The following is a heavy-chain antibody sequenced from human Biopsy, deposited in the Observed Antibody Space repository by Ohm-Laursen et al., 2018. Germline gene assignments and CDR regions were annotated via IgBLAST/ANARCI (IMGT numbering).Heavy chain of an antibody. J-gene: IGHJ2*01. Sequence: SDTLSLTCPVPGGSIKSYYWNWIRQSPGQGLVWIGYVYYTGSTDYNPSLQSRVTISVDTSKNHFSLKLRSVTPADTAIYYCARDRGYYSDRTVPGYFDLWGRGTLVTVSS. CDR3: ARDRGYYSDRTVPGYFDL. D-gene: IGHD3-22*01. CDR2: VYYTGST. V-gene: IGHV4-59*01. CDR1: GGSIKSYY.